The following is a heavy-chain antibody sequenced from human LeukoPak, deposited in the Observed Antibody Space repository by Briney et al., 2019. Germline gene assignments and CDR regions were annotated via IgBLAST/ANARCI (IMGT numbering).Heavy chain of an antibody. CDR2: VNHSGST. V-gene: IGHV4-34*01. J-gene: IGHJ5*02. CDR1: GGSFSGYY. Sequence: SETLSLTCAVYGGSFSGYYWSWIRQPPGKGLEWIGEVNHSGSTNYNPSLKSRVTISVDTSKNQFSLKLSSVTAADTAVYYCARSRRPWFDPWGQGTLVTVSS. CDR3: ARSRRPWFDP. D-gene: IGHD6-6*01.